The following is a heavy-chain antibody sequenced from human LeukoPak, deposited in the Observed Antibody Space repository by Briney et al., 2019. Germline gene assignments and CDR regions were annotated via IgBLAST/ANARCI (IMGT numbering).Heavy chain of an antibody. CDR1: GDTVSSNRAA. V-gene: IGHV6-1*01. CDR3: AREEVEGVETYYFDY. Sequence: PSQTLSLTCAISGDTVSSNRAAWNWIRQSPSRGLEWLGRTYYRSKWYNDYAVFVQSRITINPDTSKNQFSLRLNSVTPEDTAVYYCAREEVEGVETYYFDYWGQGTLVTVSS. D-gene: IGHD2-2*01. J-gene: IGHJ4*02. CDR2: TYYRSKWYN.